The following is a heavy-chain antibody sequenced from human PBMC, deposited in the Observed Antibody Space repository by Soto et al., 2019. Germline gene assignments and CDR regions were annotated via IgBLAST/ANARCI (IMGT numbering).Heavy chain of an antibody. Sequence: QVQLVQSGAEVKKPGGSVKVSCKASGYTFATYDFAWVRQATGQGLEWMGWMNPNTGNTGYAQAFRGRVTMTRNTSITTAYMELSSLRSEDTAVYFCARRKERSGPYYLDYWGQGTLVTVSS. D-gene: IGHD6-25*01. CDR1: GYTFATYD. CDR2: MNPNTGNT. CDR3: ARRKERSGPYYLDY. V-gene: IGHV1-8*01. J-gene: IGHJ4*02.